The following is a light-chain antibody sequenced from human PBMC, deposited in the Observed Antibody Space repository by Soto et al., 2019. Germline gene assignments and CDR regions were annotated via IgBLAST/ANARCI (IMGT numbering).Light chain of an antibody. V-gene: IGLV2-14*01. J-gene: IGLJ1*01. CDR3: NSFTSNSLYV. CDR1: SSDVGGFKY. Sequence: QSALTQPASVSGSPGQSITISCTGTSSDVGGFKYVSWYQQHPGKAPKLMIYEVSNRPSGVSNRFSGSKSGNTASLTISGLQAEDEAHYYCNSFTSNSLYVFGTGTKVTVL. CDR2: EVS.